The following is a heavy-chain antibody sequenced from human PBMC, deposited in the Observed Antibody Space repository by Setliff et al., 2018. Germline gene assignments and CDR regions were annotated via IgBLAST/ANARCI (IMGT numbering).Heavy chain of an antibody. V-gene: IGHV4-59*08. Sequence: SETLSLTCTVSGGSISSHYWSWIRQPPGKGLEWIGSIYYSGSTYYNPSLKSRVTISVDTSKNQFSLKLSSVTAADTAVYYCARSTYGGAAAAYYFDYWG. J-gene: IGHJ4*01. CDR1: GGSISSHY. CDR3: ARSTYGGAAAAYYFDY. D-gene: IGHD6-13*01. CDR2: IYYSGST.